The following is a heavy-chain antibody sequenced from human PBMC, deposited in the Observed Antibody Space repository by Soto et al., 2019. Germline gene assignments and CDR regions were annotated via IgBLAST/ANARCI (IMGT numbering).Heavy chain of an antibody. CDR1: GYSFTGYH. CDR2: INPKSGGT. Sequence: ASVKVSCKASGYSFTGYHIHWVRQAPGQGLEWLGRINPKSGGTSTAQKFQGWVTMTTDTSISTASMELTRLTSDDTAIYYCARGDSTDCSNVLSSFFDNHDRYVWGQGTTGTVSS. J-gene: IGHJ6*02. D-gene: IGHD2-8*01. V-gene: IGHV1-2*04. CDR3: ARGDSTDCSNVLSSFFDNHDRYV.